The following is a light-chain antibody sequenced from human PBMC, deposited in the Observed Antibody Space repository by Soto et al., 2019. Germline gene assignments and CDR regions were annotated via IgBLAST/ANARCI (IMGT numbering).Light chain of an antibody. J-gene: IGKJ2*01. Sequence: DIQMTQSPSTLSASVGDRVTITCRASQSFGTWLAWYQQKPGKGPKLLIYDASTLQSGVPSRFSGSRSGTEFTLTISSLQPDDFATYYCQQYNNYLYTFGQGTKLEIK. CDR3: QQYNNYLYT. CDR2: DAS. CDR1: QSFGTW. V-gene: IGKV1-5*01.